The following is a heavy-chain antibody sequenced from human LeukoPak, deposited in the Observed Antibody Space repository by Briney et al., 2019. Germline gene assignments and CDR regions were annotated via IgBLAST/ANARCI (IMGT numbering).Heavy chain of an antibody. Sequence: PSETLSLTCTVSGGSISSSSYYWSWIRQPPGKGLEWIGEINHSGSTNYNPSLRSRVTISVDTSKNQFSLKLSSVTAADTAVYYCARVGGSYYRRSAFDIWGQGTMVTVSS. CDR2: INHSGST. D-gene: IGHD1-26*01. V-gene: IGHV4-39*07. CDR3: ARVGGSYYRRSAFDI. J-gene: IGHJ3*02. CDR1: GGSISSSSYY.